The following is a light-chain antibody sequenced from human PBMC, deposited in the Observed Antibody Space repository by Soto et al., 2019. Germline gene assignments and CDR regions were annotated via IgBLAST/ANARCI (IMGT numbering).Light chain of an antibody. J-gene: IGKJ1*01. Sequence: DIQMTQSPSTLSGSVGDRVTITCLASQSISDWLAWFQQKPGKAPKVLIYDASTLESGVPSRFSGSGSGTEFTLTISSLQPEDSATYYCQQHNSSPWTFGQGTKVDI. V-gene: IGKV1-5*01. CDR3: QQHNSSPWT. CDR1: QSISDW. CDR2: DAS.